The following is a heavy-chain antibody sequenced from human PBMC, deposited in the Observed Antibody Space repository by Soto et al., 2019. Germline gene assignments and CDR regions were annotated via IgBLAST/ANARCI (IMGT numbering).Heavy chain of an antibody. CDR1: GFTFSSYA. CDR2: ISGSGGST. V-gene: IGHV3-23*01. D-gene: IGHD3-22*01. Sequence: GGSLRLSCAASGFTFSSYAMSWVRQAPGKGLEWVSAISGSGGSTYYADSVKGRFTISRDNSKNTLYLQMNSLRAEDTAVYYCAKCDDSSGYYPTPFDYWGQGTLVTVSS. J-gene: IGHJ4*02. CDR3: AKCDDSSGYYPTPFDY.